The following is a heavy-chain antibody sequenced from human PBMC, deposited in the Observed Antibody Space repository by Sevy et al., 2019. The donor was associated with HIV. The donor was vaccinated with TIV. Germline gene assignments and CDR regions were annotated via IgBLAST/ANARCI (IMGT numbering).Heavy chain of an antibody. V-gene: IGHV3-7*03. D-gene: IGHD2-2*01. CDR3: ARDKGIVVVPAASWYYYYGMDV. J-gene: IGHJ6*02. Sequence: GGSLRLSCAASGFTFSSYWMSWVRQAPGKGLEWVANIKQDGSEKYYVDSVKGRFTISRDNAKNSLYRQMNSLRAEDTAVYYCARDKGIVVVPAASWYYYYGMDVWGQGTTVTVSS. CDR1: GFTFSSYW. CDR2: IKQDGSEK.